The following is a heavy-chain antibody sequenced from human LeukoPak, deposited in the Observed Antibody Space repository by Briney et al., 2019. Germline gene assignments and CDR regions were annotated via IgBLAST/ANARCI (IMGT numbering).Heavy chain of an antibody. D-gene: IGHD2-8*01. Sequence: EASVKVSCKASGYTFTDYYMHWVRQAPGQGLEWMGIINPSGGSTSYAQKFQGRVTMTRDTSTSTVYMELSSLRSEDTAVYYCARDGGWGYCTNGVCFSDAFDIWGQGTMVTVSS. J-gene: IGHJ3*02. CDR3: ARDGGWGYCTNGVCFSDAFDI. V-gene: IGHV1-46*01. CDR2: INPSGGST. CDR1: GYTFTDYY.